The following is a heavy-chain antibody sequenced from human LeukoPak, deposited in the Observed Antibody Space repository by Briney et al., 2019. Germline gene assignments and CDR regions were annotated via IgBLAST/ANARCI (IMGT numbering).Heavy chain of an antibody. D-gene: IGHD2-2*01. Sequence: SETLSLTCTVSGGSISSSNWWSWVRQPPGKGLEWIGEIYHSGSTNYNPSLKSRVTISVDKSKNQFSLKLGSVTAADTAVYYCARGGCSSTSCYPFDPWGQGTLVTVSS. CDR2: IYHSGST. CDR1: GGSISSSNW. J-gene: IGHJ5*02. CDR3: ARGGCSSTSCYPFDP. V-gene: IGHV4-4*02.